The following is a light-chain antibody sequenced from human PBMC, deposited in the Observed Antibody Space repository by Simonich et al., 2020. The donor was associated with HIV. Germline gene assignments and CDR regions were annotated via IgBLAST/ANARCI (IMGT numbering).Light chain of an antibody. V-gene: IGKV3-15*01. Sequence: EIVMTQSPATLSVSPGERATPSCRASQSVSSNLARYQQKPGQAPRLLIYGASTRDTGIPARFSGSGSGTEFTLTISSMQSEDFAVYYCQHYGSLPLYTFGQGTKLEIK. CDR3: QHYGSLPLYT. CDR2: GAS. CDR1: QSVSSN. J-gene: IGKJ2*01.